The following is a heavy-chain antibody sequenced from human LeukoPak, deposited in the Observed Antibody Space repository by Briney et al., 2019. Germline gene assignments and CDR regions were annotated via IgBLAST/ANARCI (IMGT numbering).Heavy chain of an antibody. CDR2: ISSSSYT. J-gene: IGHJ4*02. D-gene: IGHD4-23*01. V-gene: IGHV3-11*03. CDR3: ARRPDYGGNSEFDY. Sequence: PGGSLRLSCAASGFTFSDYYMSWIRQAPGKGLEWVSYISSSSYTNYADSVKGRFTISRDNAKNSLYLQMNSLRAGDTAVYYCARRPDYGGNSEFDYWGQGTLVTVSS. CDR1: GFTFSDYY.